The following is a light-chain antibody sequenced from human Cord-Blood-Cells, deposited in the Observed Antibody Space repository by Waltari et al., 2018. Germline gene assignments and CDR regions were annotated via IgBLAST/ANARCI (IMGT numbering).Light chain of an antibody. J-gene: IGKJ5*01. V-gene: IGKV3-11*01. CDR1: QSVSSY. Sequence: EIVLTQSPATLSLSPGERATLSCRASQSVSSYLAGYQQKPGQAPRLLIYDASNRATGIPARLSGSGSGTDFTLTISSLEPEDFAVYYCQQRSNWPITFGQGTRLEIK. CDR2: DAS. CDR3: QQRSNWPIT.